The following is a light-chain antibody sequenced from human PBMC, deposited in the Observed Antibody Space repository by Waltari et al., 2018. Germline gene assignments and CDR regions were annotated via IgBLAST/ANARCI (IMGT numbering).Light chain of an antibody. CDR3: QHYVSLPAT. V-gene: IGKV3-20*01. J-gene: IGKJ1*01. CDR2: GAS. Sequence: EIVLPQSPGTLSLSPGERATLSCRASQSVSRSLAWYQQKPGQAPRLLIYGASTRATGIADRFSGGGSGTDFSLTISRLEPEDFAVYYCQHYVSLPATFGQGTKVEIK. CDR1: QSVSRS.